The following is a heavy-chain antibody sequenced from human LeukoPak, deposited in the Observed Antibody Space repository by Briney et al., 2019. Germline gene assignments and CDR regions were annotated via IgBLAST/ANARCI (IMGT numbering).Heavy chain of an antibody. CDR3: ASEVTLWFGELWVRGAFDI. J-gene: IGHJ3*02. D-gene: IGHD3-10*01. V-gene: IGHV1-2*02. Sequence: ASVKLSCKASGYTFTGYYMHWVRQAPGQGLEWKGWINPNSGGTNYAQKFQGRVTMTRDTSISTAYMELSRLRSDDTAVYYCASEVTLWFGELWVRGAFDIWGQGTMVTVSS. CDR2: INPNSGGT. CDR1: GYTFTGYY.